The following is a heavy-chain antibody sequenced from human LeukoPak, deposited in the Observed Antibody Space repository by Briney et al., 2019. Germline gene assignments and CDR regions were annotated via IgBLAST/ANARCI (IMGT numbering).Heavy chain of an antibody. V-gene: IGHV3-53*01. CDR1: GFTVSSNH. J-gene: IGHJ4*02. CDR3: ARGGVVVTAMHF. D-gene: IGHD2-21*02. CDR2: IYAGGST. Sequence: GGSLRLSCAASGFTVSSNHMSWVRQAPGKGLEWVSVIYAGGSTYHAGSVKGRFTISRDNSKNTLYLQMNSLRAEDTAVYYCARGGVVVTAMHFWGQGTLVTVSS.